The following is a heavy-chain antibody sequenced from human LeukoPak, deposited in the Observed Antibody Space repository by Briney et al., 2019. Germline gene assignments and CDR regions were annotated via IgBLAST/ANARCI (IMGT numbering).Heavy chain of an antibody. J-gene: IGHJ3*02. CDR2: IYYSGST. CDR1: GGSISSYY. CDR3: ARDLVYYDSSGYQGDAFDI. Sequence: SETLSLTCSVSGGSISSYYWSWIRQPPGKGLEWIGYIYYSGSTNYNPSLKSRVTISVDTSKNQFSLKLSSVTAADTAVYYCARDLVYYDSSGYQGDAFDIWGQGTMVTVSS. D-gene: IGHD3-22*01. V-gene: IGHV4-59*01.